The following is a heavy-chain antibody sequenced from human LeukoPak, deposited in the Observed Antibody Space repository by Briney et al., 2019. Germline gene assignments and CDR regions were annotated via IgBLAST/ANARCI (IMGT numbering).Heavy chain of an antibody. CDR3: ARRSQVVTHRY. V-gene: IGHV4-39*07. D-gene: IGHD2-21*02. CDR2: IYYTGNS. Sequence: SETLSLTCTVSGDSISSTSHYWGWIRQPPGKGLEWIGSIYYTGNSFYNPSLQSRLTISIDTSKNQFSLKLSSVTAADTAVYYCARRSQVVTHRYWGQGTLVTVSS. J-gene: IGHJ4*02. CDR1: GDSISSTSHY.